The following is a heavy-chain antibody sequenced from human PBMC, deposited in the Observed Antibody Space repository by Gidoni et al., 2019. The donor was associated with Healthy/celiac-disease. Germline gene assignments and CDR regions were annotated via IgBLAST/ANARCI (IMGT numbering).Heavy chain of an antibody. D-gene: IGHD3-9*01. CDR1: GFTCSNDW. V-gene: IGHV3-15*01. CDR2: IKSKTDGGTT. CDR3: TTDLYDILTCYPNYYYYYGMDV. J-gene: IGHJ6*02. Sequence: EVQLVESGGGLVKPGGSLRLPCAASGFTCSNDWMSWVRHGPGKGLEGVGRIKSKTDGGTTDYAAPVKGRFTISRDDSKNTLYLQMNSLKTEDTAVYYCTTDLYDILTCYPNYYYYYGMDVWGQGTTVTVSS.